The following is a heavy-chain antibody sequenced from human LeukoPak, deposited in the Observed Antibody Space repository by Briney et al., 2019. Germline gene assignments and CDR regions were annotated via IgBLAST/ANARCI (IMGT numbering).Heavy chain of an antibody. CDR3: ASARGSSWFLSFDY. Sequence: PSETLSLTCAVSGGSISSGDYSWSWIRQPPGKGLEWIGYIYHSGSTHSNPSLKSRVTISVDRSKNQFSLKLSSVTAADTAVYYCASARGSSWFLSFDYWGQGTLVTVSS. CDR1: GGSISSGDYS. D-gene: IGHD6-13*01. J-gene: IGHJ4*02. V-gene: IGHV4-30-2*01. CDR2: IYHSGST.